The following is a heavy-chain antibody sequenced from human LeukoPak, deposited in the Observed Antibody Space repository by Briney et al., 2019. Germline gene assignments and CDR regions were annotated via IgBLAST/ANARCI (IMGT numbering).Heavy chain of an antibody. CDR1: GFTFSSYA. J-gene: IGHJ4*02. CDR3: AKNCGGLDY. CDR2: ISYDGSNK. Sequence: GGSLRLSCAASGFTFSSYAMSWVRQAPGKGLEWVAVISYDGSNKYYADSVKGRFTISRDNSKNTLYLQMNSLRAEDTAVYYCAKNCGGLDYWGQGTLVTVSS. V-gene: IGHV3-30*18. D-gene: IGHD3-16*01.